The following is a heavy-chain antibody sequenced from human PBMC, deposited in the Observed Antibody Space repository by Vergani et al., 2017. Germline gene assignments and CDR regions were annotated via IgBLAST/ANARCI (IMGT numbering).Heavy chain of an antibody. J-gene: IGHJ6*02. CDR2: IYYSGST. V-gene: IGHV4-61*10. D-gene: IGHD3-16*01. Sequence: QVQLQESGPGLVKPSQTLSLTCTVSGGSISSGSYYWSWIRQPAGKGLEWIGYIYYSGSTNYNPSLKSRVTISVDTSKNQFSLKLSSVTAADTAVYYCARHRGGAGYYGMDVWGQGTTVTVSS. CDR3: ARHRGGAGYYGMDV. CDR1: GGSISSGSYY.